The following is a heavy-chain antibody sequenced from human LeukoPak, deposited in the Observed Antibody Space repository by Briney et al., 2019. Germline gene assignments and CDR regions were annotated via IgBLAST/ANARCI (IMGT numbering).Heavy chain of an antibody. Sequence: SETLSLTCTVSGDSISSGSYYWGWIRQPPGKGLEWIGNIYYRGNTYFNPSLKSRVIISVDTSKNQFSLKLTSVTAADTAVYYCARVLGYSYGYKYAFDIWGQGTMVTVSS. CDR3: ARVLGYSYGYKYAFDI. CDR1: GDSISSGSYY. J-gene: IGHJ3*02. D-gene: IGHD5-18*01. CDR2: IYYRGNT. V-gene: IGHV4-39*07.